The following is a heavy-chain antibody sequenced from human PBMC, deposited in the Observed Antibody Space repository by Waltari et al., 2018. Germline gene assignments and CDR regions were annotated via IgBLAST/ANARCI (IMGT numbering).Heavy chain of an antibody. Sequence: QVQLQESGQGLVKPSGTLSLTCAVSGDSISGNYWWSWVRQSQEKGLEWIGQVNHNGKTHYNPPLQSRVTISVDKPKNQFSLNLNSVTAADTAVYYGAGDRAIGLFFDYWGRGTLVTVSS. J-gene: IGHJ4*02. CDR1: GDSISGNYW. CDR3: AGDRAIGLFFDY. V-gene: IGHV4-4*02. CDR2: VNHNGKT. D-gene: IGHD2-2*01.